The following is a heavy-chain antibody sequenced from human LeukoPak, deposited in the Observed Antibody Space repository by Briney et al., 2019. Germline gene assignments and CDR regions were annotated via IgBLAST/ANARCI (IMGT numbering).Heavy chain of an antibody. CDR1: GFTFSSYG. CDR3: GRARGPATYDY. D-gene: IGHD6-25*01. V-gene: IGHV3-30*03. Sequence: GRSLRLSCAASGFTFSSYGMHWVRQAPGKGLEWVAVISYDGSNKYYADSVKGRFTISRDNSKNTLYLQMNSLRAEDTAVYYCGRARGPATYDYWGRGIQVTVSS. J-gene: IGHJ4*02. CDR2: ISYDGSNK.